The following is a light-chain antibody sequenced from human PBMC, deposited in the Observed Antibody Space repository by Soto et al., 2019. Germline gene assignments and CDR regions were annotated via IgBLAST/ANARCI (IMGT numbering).Light chain of an antibody. CDR2: GTS. CDR1: NSVRSSH. J-gene: IGKJ4*01. Sequence: ITLTQSPGALSLSPGERATLSCRASNSVRSSHLAWYQQKPGQAPRLLIYGTSSRATGIPDRFSGSGSGTDFTLTISRLEPEDFAVYHCQQYSSSPLTFGGGTKVDIK. V-gene: IGKV3-20*01. CDR3: QQYSSSPLT.